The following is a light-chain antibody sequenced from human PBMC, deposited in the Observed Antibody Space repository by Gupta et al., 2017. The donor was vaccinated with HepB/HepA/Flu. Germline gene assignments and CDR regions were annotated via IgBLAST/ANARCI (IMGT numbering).Light chain of an antibody. CDR3: QQRSNWLT. CDR2: DAS. J-gene: IGKJ4*01. CDR1: QSVASN. V-gene: IGKV3-11*01. Sequence: PGERATLSCRASQSVASNLAWYQQKPGQAPRLLIYDASDRAPGVPARFSGSGSGTDFTLTTSSLEPEDFAVYYCQQRSNWLTFGGGTKVEIK.